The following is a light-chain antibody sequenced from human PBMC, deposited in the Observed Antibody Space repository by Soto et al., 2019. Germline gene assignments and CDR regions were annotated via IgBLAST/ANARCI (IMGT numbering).Light chain of an antibody. CDR1: ESVSNRY. CDR3: QQYSSFPHT. Sequence: ESVLTQSPCTLSLSPGQRATLSCRASESVSNRYFAWYQQKPGQAPRLLIYGISSRATGIPDRFSGSGSGTDFTLTISRLEPEDFVVYYCQQYSSFPHTFGQGTKVDI. J-gene: IGKJ2*01. V-gene: IGKV3-20*01. CDR2: GIS.